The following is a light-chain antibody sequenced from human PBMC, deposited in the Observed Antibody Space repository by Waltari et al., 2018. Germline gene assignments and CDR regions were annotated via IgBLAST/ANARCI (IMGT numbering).Light chain of an antibody. CDR2: RAS. Sequence: DIQMTQSPSTLSASVGDRVTITCRASQSITNWLAWYQQKPGKAPKLLTYRASNLESGVPSRFSGSGSGTEFTLTISSLQPDDFATYYCQQYDNYWTFGHGTKVEIK. CDR3: QQYDNYWT. V-gene: IGKV1-5*03. CDR1: QSITNW. J-gene: IGKJ1*01.